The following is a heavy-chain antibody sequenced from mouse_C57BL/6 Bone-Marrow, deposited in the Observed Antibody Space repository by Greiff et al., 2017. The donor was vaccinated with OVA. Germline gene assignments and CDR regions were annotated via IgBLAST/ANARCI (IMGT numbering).Heavy chain of an antibody. V-gene: IGHV5-6*01. CDR1: GFTFSSYG. J-gene: IGHJ2*01. CDR3: ARPGYYYGSSYDYFDY. D-gene: IGHD1-1*01. Sequence: EVQGVESGGDLVKPGGSLKLSCAASGFTFSSYGMSWVRQTPDKRLEWVATISSGGSYTYYPDSVKGRFTISRDNAKNTLYLQMSSLKSEDTAMYYCARPGYYYGSSYDYFDYWGQGTTLTVSS. CDR2: ISSGGSYT.